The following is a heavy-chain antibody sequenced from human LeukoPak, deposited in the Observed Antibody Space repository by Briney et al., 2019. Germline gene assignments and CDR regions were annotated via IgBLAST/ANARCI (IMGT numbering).Heavy chain of an antibody. CDR3: ARHMSVSYDAFDL. D-gene: IGHD3-10*01. J-gene: IGHJ3*01. V-gene: IGHV4-34*01. CDR1: GGSFSGYY. CDR2: INRSGST. Sequence: PSETLSLTCAVYGGSFSGYYWSWIRQPPGKGLEWIGGINRSGSTNYNPSLKSRVTISVDTSKNQFSLKLSSVTAADTAVYYCARHMSVSYDAFDLWGRGTTVTVSS.